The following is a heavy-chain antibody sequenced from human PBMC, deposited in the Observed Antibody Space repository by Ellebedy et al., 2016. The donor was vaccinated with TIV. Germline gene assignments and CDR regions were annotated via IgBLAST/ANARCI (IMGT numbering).Heavy chain of an antibody. D-gene: IGHD2-15*01. Sequence: PGGSLRLSCAASGFTFSTYWMSWVRQAPGKGLVWVSQIYNDGTNIKYADSVKGRFTISIDNAKNTLYLQMNNLRVEDTAVYYCVRDDGGPQAFDLWGQGTMVTVSS. CDR3: VRDDGGPQAFDL. CDR1: GFTFSTYW. J-gene: IGHJ3*01. V-gene: IGHV3-74*03. CDR2: IYNDGTNI.